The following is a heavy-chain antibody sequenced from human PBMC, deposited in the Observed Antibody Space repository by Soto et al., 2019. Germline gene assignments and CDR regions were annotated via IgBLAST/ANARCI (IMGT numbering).Heavy chain of an antibody. CDR2: INHSGST. CDR1: GGSFSGYY. CDR3: ARARGGYYYDSSGYAS. D-gene: IGHD3-22*01. Sequence: PSETLSLTCAVYGGSFSGYYWSWIRQPPGKGLEWIGEINHSGSTNYNPSLKSRVTISVDTSKNQFSLKLSSVTAADTAVYYCARARGGYYYDSSGYASWGQGTLVTVSS. V-gene: IGHV4-34*01. J-gene: IGHJ1*01.